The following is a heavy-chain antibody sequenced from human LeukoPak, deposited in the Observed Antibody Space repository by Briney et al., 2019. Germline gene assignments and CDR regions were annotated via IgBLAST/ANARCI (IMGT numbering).Heavy chain of an antibody. CDR2: IYYSGST. V-gene: IGHV4-59*01. CDR3: ARGKGELLSEDAFDI. Sequence: SETLSLTCTVSGGSISSYYWSWIRQPPGKGLEWIGYIYYSGSTNYNPSLKSRVTISVDTSKNQFSLKLSSVTAADTAVYYCARGKGELLSEDAFDIWGQGTMVTVSS. J-gene: IGHJ3*02. D-gene: IGHD1-26*01. CDR1: GGSISSYY.